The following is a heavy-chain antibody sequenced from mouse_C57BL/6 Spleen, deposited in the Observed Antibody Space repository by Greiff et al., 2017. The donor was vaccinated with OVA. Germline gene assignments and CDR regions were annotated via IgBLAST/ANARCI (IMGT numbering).Heavy chain of an antibody. CDR3: ARDHLPNQAWFAY. CDR1: GYSITSGYY. V-gene: IGHV3-6*01. D-gene: IGHD5-1*01. Sequence: EVKLMESGPGLVKPSQSPSLTCSVTGYSITSGYYWNWIRQFPGNKLEWMGYISYDGSNNYNPSLKNRISITRDTSKNQFFLKLNSVTTEDTATYYCARDHLPNQAWFAYWGQGTLVTVSA. J-gene: IGHJ3*01. CDR2: ISYDGSN.